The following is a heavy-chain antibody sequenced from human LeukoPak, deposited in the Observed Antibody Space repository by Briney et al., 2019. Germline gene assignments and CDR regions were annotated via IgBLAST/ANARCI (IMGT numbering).Heavy chain of an antibody. D-gene: IGHD3-3*01. CDR1: GLTFKNYA. V-gene: IGHV3-23*01. Sequence: GGSLRLSCAASGLTFKNYAMSWVRQAPGKGLEWVSTVSGRGDEKFNADSVKGRFTISRDNSKNTLYLQMNSLKAEDTAVYYCAKYRFLEWLSLSDIWGQGTMVTVSS. J-gene: IGHJ3*02. CDR2: VSGRGDEK. CDR3: AKYRFLEWLSLSDI.